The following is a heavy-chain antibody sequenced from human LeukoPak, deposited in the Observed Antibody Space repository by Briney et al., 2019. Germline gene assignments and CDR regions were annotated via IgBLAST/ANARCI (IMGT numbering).Heavy chain of an antibody. CDR3: AKDLDCSSTSCDRDY. D-gene: IGHD2-2*02. CDR2: ISGSGGST. CDR1: GFTFSSYD. V-gene: IGHV3-23*01. Sequence: GASLRLSCAASGFTFSSYDMSWVRQAPGKGLEWVTAISGSGGSTYYADSVKGRFTISRDNSKNTLYLQMNSLRAEDTAVYYCAKDLDCSSTSCDRDYWGQGTLVTVSS. J-gene: IGHJ4*02.